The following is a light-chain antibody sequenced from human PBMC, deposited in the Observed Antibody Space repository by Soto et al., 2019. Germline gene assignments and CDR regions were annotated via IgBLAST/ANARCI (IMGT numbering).Light chain of an antibody. Sequence: DIQLTQSPSFLSASVGDRVTITCRASQGISSYLAWYQQKPGKAPKLLIYAASTLQSGVSSRFSGSRSGTEFTLTISSVQPEDFATYSCQRLGFFGGGTKVEIK. CDR1: QGISSY. CDR3: QRLGF. CDR2: AAS. V-gene: IGKV1-9*01. J-gene: IGKJ4*01.